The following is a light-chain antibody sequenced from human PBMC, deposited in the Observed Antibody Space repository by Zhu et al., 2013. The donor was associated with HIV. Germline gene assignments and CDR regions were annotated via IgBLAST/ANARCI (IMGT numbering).Light chain of an antibody. V-gene: IGKV1-33*01. CDR3: QQYDNLLFT. CDR1: QLIRDD. Sequence: DIQMTQSPSSLSASVGDRVTITCRAGQLIRDDLGWYQQKPGKAPKLLIYDASNLETGVPSRFSGSGSGTDFTFTISSLQPEDIATYYCQQYDNLLFTFGPGTKVDIK. J-gene: IGKJ3*01. CDR2: DAS.